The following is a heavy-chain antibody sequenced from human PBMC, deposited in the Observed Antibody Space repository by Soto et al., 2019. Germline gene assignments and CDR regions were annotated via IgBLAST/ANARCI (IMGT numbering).Heavy chain of an antibody. D-gene: IGHD4-17*01. J-gene: IGHJ4*02. CDR1: GGSISSGGYY. Sequence: SETLSLTCTVSGGSISSGGYYWSWIRQHPGKGLEWIGYIYYSGSTYYNPSLKSRVTISVDTSKNQFSLKLSSVTAADTAVYYCARAPNYGDYKYYFDYWGQGTLVTVSS. V-gene: IGHV4-31*03. CDR2: IYYSGST. CDR3: ARAPNYGDYKYYFDY.